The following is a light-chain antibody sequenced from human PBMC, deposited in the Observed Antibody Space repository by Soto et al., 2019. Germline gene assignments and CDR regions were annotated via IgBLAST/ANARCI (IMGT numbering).Light chain of an antibody. CDR1: RSVSSN. CDR3: QHRSNWLA. J-gene: IGKJ4*01. Sequence: EIVMTQSPATLSVSPGERATLSCRASRSVSSNSAWYQEKPGQAPRLLIYGASTRATGIPARFSGSGSGTEFTLTITSLEPEDFAVYYCQHRSNWLAFGGGTKVDIK. V-gene: IGKV3D-15*01. CDR2: GAS.